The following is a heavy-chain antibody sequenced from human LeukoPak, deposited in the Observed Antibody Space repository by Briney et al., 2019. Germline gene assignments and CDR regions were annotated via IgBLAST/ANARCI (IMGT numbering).Heavy chain of an antibody. J-gene: IGHJ4*02. CDR1: GGTFSSYA. D-gene: IGHD1/OR15-1a*01. Sequence: ASVKVSCKASGGTFSSYAISWVRQAPGQGLEWMGGIIPIFGTANYAQKFQGRVTITTDESTSTAYMELSSLRSDDTAVYYCARDVVMNKHARAPGDYWGQGTQVTVSS. CDR2: IIPIFGTA. CDR3: ARDVVMNKHARAPGDY. V-gene: IGHV1-69*05.